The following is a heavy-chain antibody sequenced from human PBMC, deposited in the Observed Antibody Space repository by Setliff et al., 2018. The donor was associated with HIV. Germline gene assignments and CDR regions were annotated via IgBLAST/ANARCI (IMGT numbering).Heavy chain of an antibody. D-gene: IGHD6-19*01. CDR1: GASSSSHY. CDR3: TRMISPRANKYSSGWFDY. CDR2: IFYTGST. Sequence: KASETLSLTCTVSGASSSSHYWSWIRQPPGKGLEWIGYIFYTGSTNYNPSLKSRVTLSLDNSKNQFSLKLTSVTAADTAVYYCTRMISPRANKYSSGWFDYWGQGTLVTVSS. J-gene: IGHJ4*02. V-gene: IGHV4-59*11.